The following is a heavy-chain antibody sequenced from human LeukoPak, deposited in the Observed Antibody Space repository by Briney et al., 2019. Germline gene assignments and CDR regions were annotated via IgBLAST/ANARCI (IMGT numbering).Heavy chain of an antibody. D-gene: IGHD4-17*01. CDR1: GFTFSNHA. V-gene: IGHV3-30*04. J-gene: IGHJ4*02. Sequence: GGSLRLSCEASGFTFSNHAMHWVRQAPGKGLEWVALIYYDGDKKYYADSVKGRFTISRDNSKNTVYLEMDSLRADDTAVYYCARGRQSTVTTFLVSWGRGTLVTVSS. CDR2: IYYDGDKK. CDR3: ARGRQSTVTTFLVS.